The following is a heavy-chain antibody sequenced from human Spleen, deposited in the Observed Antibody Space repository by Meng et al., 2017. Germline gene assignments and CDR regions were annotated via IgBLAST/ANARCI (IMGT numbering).Heavy chain of an antibody. CDR1: GFTFSTFD. D-gene: IGHD6-19*01. Sequence: GGSLRLSCAASGFTFSTFDMSWVRQAPGKGLDWASVIIGSDDSTYYADSVKGRFTISRDNSKNTLYLQMNSLTADDTAVYYCAKGAWLDGYWGQGTLVTVSS. J-gene: IGHJ4*02. CDR2: IIGSDDST. V-gene: IGHV3-23*01. CDR3: AKGAWLDGY.